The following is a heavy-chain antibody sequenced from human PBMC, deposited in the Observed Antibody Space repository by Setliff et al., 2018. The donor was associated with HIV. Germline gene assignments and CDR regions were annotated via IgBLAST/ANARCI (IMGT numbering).Heavy chain of an antibody. D-gene: IGHD3-3*01. J-gene: IGHJ4*02. V-gene: IGHV1-46*01. CDR3: ARVFYSRGSGYYKGLDY. CDR2: INPSDGST. CDR1: GYTFTSYY. Sequence: ASVKVSCKASGYTFTSYYMHRVRQAPGQGLEWMGIINPSDGSTSYAQKFQGRVTMTRDTSTSTVYMELSSLRSEDTALYYCARVFYSRGSGYYKGLDYWGQGTLVTVSS.